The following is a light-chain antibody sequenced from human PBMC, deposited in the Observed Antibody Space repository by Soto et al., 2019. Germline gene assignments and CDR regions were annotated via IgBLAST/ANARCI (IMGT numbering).Light chain of an antibody. Sequence: DIVMTQSPDSLAVSLGERATINCKSSQSVLYSANNKNYLAWYQQKPGQPPKLLIYWASTRESGVPDRFSGSGSGRDFTLTISSLQAEDVAVYYCQQYDSAPWTFDQGTKVEIK. CDR3: QQYDSAPWT. CDR2: WAS. J-gene: IGKJ1*01. CDR1: QSVLYSANNKNY. V-gene: IGKV4-1*01.